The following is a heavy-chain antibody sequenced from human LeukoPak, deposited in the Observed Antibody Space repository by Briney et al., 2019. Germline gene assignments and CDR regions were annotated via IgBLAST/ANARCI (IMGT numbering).Heavy chain of an antibody. CDR2: IYYSGST. Sequence: SETLSLTCIVSGGSIGSYYWSWIRQPPGKGLEWIGYIYYSGSTNYNPSLKSRVTISVDTSKNQFSLKLSSVTAADTAVYYCARRLILWFGELASFDCWGQGTLVTVSS. CDR1: GGSIGSYY. CDR3: ARRLILWFGELASFDC. D-gene: IGHD3-10*01. J-gene: IGHJ4*02. V-gene: IGHV4-59*08.